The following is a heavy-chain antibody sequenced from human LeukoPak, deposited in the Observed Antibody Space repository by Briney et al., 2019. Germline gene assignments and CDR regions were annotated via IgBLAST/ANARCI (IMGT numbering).Heavy chain of an antibody. J-gene: IGHJ5*02. CDR2: TIPIFGAP. CDR3: ARGPLHVALSSGSLKWLDP. D-gene: IGHD5-12*01. V-gene: IGHV1-69*05. CDR1: GGSFRSST. Sequence: VKVSCKVSGGSFRSSTFAWVRQAPGRGLEWMGGTIPIFGAPNYALEFQGRATITTDESTSTVYMELSSLTSEDTAIYYCARGPLHVALSSGSLKWLDPWGQGSLVTVSS.